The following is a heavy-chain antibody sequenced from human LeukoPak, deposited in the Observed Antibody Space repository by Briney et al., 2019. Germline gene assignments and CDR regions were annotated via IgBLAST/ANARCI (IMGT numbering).Heavy chain of an antibody. Sequence: SETLSLTCTVSDYSISSGYYWGWIRPPPGKGLQWIGIIFHNGITYYNPSLKSRVTISVDTSKNQFSLKLSSVTAADTAVYYCARDRALGSGKYYFDYWGQGTLVTVSA. D-gene: IGHD3-16*01. CDR2: IFHNGIT. V-gene: IGHV4-38-2*02. J-gene: IGHJ4*02. CDR1: DYSISSGYY. CDR3: ARDRALGSGKYYFDY.